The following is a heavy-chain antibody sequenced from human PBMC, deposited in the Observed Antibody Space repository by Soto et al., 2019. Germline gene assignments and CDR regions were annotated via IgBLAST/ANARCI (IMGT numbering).Heavy chain of an antibody. CDR1: GFTSVNYA. CDR3: AKEVSGYSDYYYYGMGV. V-gene: IGHV3-23*01. Sequence: WGSLTLSCAASGFTSVNYAMTWVRQAPGKGLECVSRISGSGGGTYYADSVKGRLTISRDNSKNTLYLQMNSLRAEDTAVYYCAKEVSGYSDYYYYGMGVWGQGTTVTVSS. D-gene: IGHD3-22*01. CDR2: ISGSGGGT. J-gene: IGHJ6*02.